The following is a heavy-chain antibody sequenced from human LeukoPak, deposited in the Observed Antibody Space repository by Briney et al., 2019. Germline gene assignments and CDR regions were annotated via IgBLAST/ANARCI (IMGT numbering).Heavy chain of an antibody. CDR2: INHSGST. CDR3: ARGRGDCSSTSCSNWFDP. Sequence: SETLSLTCTVSGGSISSYYWSWIRQPPGKGLEWIGEINHSGSTNYNPSLKSRVTISVDTSKNQFSLKLSSETAADTAVYYCARGRGDCSSTSCSNWFDPWGQGTLVTVSS. V-gene: IGHV4-34*01. J-gene: IGHJ5*02. CDR1: GGSISSYY. D-gene: IGHD2-2*01.